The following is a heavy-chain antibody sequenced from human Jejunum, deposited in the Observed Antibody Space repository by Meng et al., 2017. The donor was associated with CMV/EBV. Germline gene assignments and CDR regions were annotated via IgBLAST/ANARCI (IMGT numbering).Heavy chain of an antibody. CDR1: YSFSNCG. J-gene: IGHJ6*02. Sequence: YSFSNCGIGWVRRMPGKGLEWMAIIYPGDSDIEYSPSFQGHVTISADKSISTAYLHWSSLKASDTAMYYCARLSTRLTYYYYAMDVWGQGTTVTVSS. CDR3: ARLSTRLTYYYYAMDV. D-gene: IGHD4/OR15-4a*01. V-gene: IGHV5-51*01. CDR2: IYPGDSDI.